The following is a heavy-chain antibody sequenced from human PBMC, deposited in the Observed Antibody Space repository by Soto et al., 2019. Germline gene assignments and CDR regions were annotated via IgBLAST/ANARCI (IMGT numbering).Heavy chain of an antibody. D-gene: IGHD1-26*01. V-gene: IGHV3-30*03. Sequence: QVQLVESGGGVVQPGRSLRLSCAASVFTFSNFGMHWVRQAPGKGLEWAALISYDGSNKYYADSVKGRFTISRDNSKNTLYLQMDGLRAEDTAVYYCAIDHSPSYRYFDYWGQGSLVTVSS. CDR2: ISYDGSNK. J-gene: IGHJ4*02. CDR3: AIDHSPSYRYFDY. CDR1: VFTFSNFG.